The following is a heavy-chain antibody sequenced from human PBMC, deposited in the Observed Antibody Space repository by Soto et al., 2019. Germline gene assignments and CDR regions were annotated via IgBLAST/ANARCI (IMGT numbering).Heavy chain of an antibody. CDR1: GFTFSSYG. V-gene: IGHV3-33*01. J-gene: IGHJ4*02. CDR3: ARDPSDRSYDSSGRTLYYFDY. Sequence: GGSLRLSCAASGFTFSSYGMHWVRQAPGKGLEWVAVIWYDGSNKYYADSVKGRFTISRDNSKNTLYLQMNSLRAEDTAVYYCARDPSDRSYDSSGRTLYYFDYWGQGTLVTVSS. CDR2: IWYDGSNK. D-gene: IGHD3-22*01.